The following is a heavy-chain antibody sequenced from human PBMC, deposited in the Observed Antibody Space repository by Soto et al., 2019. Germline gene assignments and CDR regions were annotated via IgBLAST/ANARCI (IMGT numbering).Heavy chain of an antibody. D-gene: IGHD6-13*01. CDR3: ARVLGYNSSWWRHTAFDI. CDR2: ISGYNGNT. J-gene: IGHJ3*02. CDR1: GYTFTSYG. V-gene: IGHV1-18*01. Sequence: ASVKVSCKASGYTFTSYGITWVRQAPGQGLEWMGWISGYNGNTNYAQKFQGRVTMTTDASTSTAYMELRSLRSDDTAVYYCARVLGYNSSWWRHTAFDIWGQGTMVTVSS.